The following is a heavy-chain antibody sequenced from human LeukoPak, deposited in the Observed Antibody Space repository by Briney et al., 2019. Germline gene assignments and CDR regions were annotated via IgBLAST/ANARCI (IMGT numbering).Heavy chain of an antibody. V-gene: IGHV3-7*01. CDR3: ARGGNSFPFDY. CDR1: GFTFSSYA. CDR2: IKQDGSEK. J-gene: IGHJ4*02. D-gene: IGHD4-23*01. Sequence: GGSLRLSCAASGFTFSSYAMSWVRQAPGKGLEWVANIKQDGSEKYYVDSVKGRFTISRDNAKNSLYLQMNSLRAEDTAVYYCARGGNSFPFDYWGQGTLVTVSS.